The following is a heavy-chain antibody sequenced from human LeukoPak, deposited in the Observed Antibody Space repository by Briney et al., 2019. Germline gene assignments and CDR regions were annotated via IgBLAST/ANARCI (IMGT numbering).Heavy chain of an antibody. CDR2: INTNTGNP. V-gene: IGHV7-4-1*02. D-gene: IGHD3-3*01. CDR3: ARTLPDYDFWSGYSDY. Sequence: ASVKVSCKASGYTFTSYAMNWVRQAPGQGLEWMGWINTNTGNPTYAQGFTGRFVFSLDTSVSTAYLQISSLKAEDTAVYYCARTLPDYDFWSGYSDYWGLGTLVTVSS. J-gene: IGHJ4*02. CDR1: GYTFTSYA.